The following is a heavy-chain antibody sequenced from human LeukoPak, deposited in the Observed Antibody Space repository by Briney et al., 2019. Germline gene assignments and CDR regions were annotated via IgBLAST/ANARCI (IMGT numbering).Heavy chain of an antibody. V-gene: IGHV1-2*02. CDR1: GYTFTGYY. CDR2: INPDSGDT. J-gene: IGHJ5*02. D-gene: IGHD3-10*01. CDR3: TRDLLGGSGTFDP. Sequence: ASVKVSCKASGYTFTGYYLHWVRQAPGQGLDWMGWINPDSGDTNYLQKFQGRVTMTRDTSISTAYMELSRLRSDDTAVYYCTRDLLGGSGTFDPWGQGTLVTVSS.